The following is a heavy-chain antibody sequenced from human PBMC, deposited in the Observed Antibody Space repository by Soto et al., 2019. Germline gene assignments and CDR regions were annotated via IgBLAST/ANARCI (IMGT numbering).Heavy chain of an antibody. CDR1: GGTFSSYA. CDR2: IIPIFGTA. CDR3: ARGNCSGGSCYYYLMDV. J-gene: IGHJ6*02. D-gene: IGHD2-15*01. Sequence: GASVKVSCKASGGTFSSYAISWVRQAPGQGLEWMGGIIPIFGTANYAQKFQGRVTITADESTSTAYMELSSLRSEDTAVYYCARGNCSGGSCYYYLMDVWGQGTTVSVSS. V-gene: IGHV1-69*13.